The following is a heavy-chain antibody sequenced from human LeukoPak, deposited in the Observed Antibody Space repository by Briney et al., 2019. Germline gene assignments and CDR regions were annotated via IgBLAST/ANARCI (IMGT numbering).Heavy chain of an antibody. CDR2: FDPEDGET. J-gene: IGHJ5*02. Sequence: ASVKVSCKVSGYTLTELSMHWVRQAPGKGLEWMGGFDPEDGETIYAQKFQGRVTITRDMSTSTAYMELSSLRSEDTAVYYCAADLDYGGNAWGQGTLVTVSS. CDR3: AADLDYGGNA. V-gene: IGHV1-24*01. D-gene: IGHD4-23*01. CDR1: GYTLTELS.